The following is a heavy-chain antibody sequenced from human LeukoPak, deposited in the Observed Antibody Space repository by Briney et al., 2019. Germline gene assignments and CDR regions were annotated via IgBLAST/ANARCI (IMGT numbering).Heavy chain of an antibody. J-gene: IGHJ4*02. CDR1: GDSIGSFY. CDR2: IRYTGNT. Sequence: SETLSLTCSVSGDSIGSFYWNWFRQPPGKGLEWIGYIRYTGNTNYNSSLESRVSMSVDTPKNQFSLKVISVTAADSALYFCAREARYGDYAAGDYWGQGIHVTVSS. D-gene: IGHD4-17*01. V-gene: IGHV4-59*01. CDR3: AREARYGDYAAGDY.